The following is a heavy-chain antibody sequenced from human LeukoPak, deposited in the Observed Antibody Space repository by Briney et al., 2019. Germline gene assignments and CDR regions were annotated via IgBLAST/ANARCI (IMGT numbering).Heavy chain of an antibody. Sequence: GGSLCLSCAASGFTFSSYSMNWVRQAPGKGLEWVSSISSSSSYIYYADSVKGRFTISRDNAKNSLYLQMNSLRAEDTAVYYCVKDSRKDGYNWDDAFDIWGQGTMVTVSS. CDR3: VKDSRKDGYNWDDAFDI. D-gene: IGHD5-24*01. CDR1: GFTFSSYS. J-gene: IGHJ3*02. V-gene: IGHV3-21*01. CDR2: ISSSSSYI.